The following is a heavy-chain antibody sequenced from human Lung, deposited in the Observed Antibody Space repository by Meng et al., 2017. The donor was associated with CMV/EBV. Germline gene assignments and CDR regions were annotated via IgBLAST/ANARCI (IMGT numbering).Heavy chain of an antibody. CDR1: GFTFSTYW. D-gene: IGHD2-15*01. V-gene: IGHV3-7*01. J-gene: IGHJ4*02. CDR3: ARDPPPVASLFDY. CDR2: IGQDGIEK. Sequence: GGSLRLXCEASGFTFSTYWISWVRQSPGKGLEWVANIGQDGIEKYYVDSVKGRFTISRDNARNSLFLQMNNLRGEDTAVYYCARDPPPVASLFDYLGRGTLVTVSS.